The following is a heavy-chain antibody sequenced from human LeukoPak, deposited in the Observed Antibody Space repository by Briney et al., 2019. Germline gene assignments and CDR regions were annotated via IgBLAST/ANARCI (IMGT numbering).Heavy chain of an antibody. J-gene: IGHJ6*03. CDR3: ARLTYDFWSGYYYYYYYMDV. CDR2: IKQDGSEK. Sequence: GGSLRLSCAASGFTFSSYWMSWVRQAPGKGLEWVANIKQDGSEKYYVDSVKGRFTISRDNAKNPLYLQMNSLRAEDTAVYYCARLTYDFWSGYYYYYYYMDVWGKGTTVTVSS. CDR1: GFTFSSYW. D-gene: IGHD3-3*01. V-gene: IGHV3-7*01.